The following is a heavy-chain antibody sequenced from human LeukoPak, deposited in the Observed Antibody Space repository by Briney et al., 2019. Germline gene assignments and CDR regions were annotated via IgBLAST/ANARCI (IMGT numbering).Heavy chain of an antibody. J-gene: IGHJ3*02. CDR2: IWYDGSNK. Sequence: PGGSLRLSCAASGFTFSSYGMHWVRQAPGKGLEWVAVIWYDGSNKYYADSVKGRFTISRDNSKNTLYLQMNSLRAEDTAVYYCARALKYRGAFDIWGQGTMVTVSS. V-gene: IGHV3-33*01. CDR1: GFTFSSYG. D-gene: IGHD2-2*01. CDR3: ARALKYRGAFDI.